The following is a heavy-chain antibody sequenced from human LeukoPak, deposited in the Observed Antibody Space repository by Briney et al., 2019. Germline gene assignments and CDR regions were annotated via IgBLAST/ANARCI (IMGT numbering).Heavy chain of an antibody. V-gene: IGHV3-21*05. CDR1: GSTFRVYA. J-gene: IGHJ6*02. CDR3: ARGRYYGMDV. Sequence: PGGSLRLSCAASGSTFRVYAMNWVRQAPGKGLEWVSYIDSDSSDVLYAGSVKGRFTISRDNAKNALYLQMNSLRAEDTAVYYCARGRYYGMDVWGQGTTVTVSS. CDR2: IDSDSSDV.